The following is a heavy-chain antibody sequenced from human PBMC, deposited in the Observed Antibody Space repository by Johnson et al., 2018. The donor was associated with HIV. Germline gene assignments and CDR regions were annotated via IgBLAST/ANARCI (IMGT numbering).Heavy chain of an antibody. CDR3: AREAWGFGERVDAFDI. J-gene: IGHJ3*02. D-gene: IGHD3-10*01. V-gene: IGHV3-66*01. Sequence: VQLVESGGGLVQPGGSLRLSCAASGFTVSSNYMSWVRQAPGKGLEWVSVIYSGGSTYYADSVKGRFTISRDNSTNTLYLQMNSLRAEDTAVYYCAREAWGFGERVDAFDIWGQGTMVTVSS. CDR2: IYSGGST. CDR1: GFTVSSNY.